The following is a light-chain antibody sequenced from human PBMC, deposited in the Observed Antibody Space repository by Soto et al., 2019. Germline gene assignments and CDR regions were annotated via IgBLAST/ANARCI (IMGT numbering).Light chain of an antibody. CDR1: QSVSSY. V-gene: IGKV3-11*01. CDR2: DAS. J-gene: IGKJ3*01. CDR3: QQRSNWPPKFT. Sequence: EIVLTQSPATLSLSPGERATLSCRASQSVSSYLAWYQQKPGQAPRLLIYDASNRATGIPARFSGSGSGTDFTLTISSLEPEDFAVYSYQQRSNWPPKFTFGHGTKVDIK.